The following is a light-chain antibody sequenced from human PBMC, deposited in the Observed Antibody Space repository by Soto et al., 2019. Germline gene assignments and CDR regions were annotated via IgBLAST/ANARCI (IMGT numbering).Light chain of an antibody. J-gene: IGLJ2*01. CDR2: DVD. V-gene: IGLV2-14*03. CDR1: SSDVGVFNY. CDR3: SSYTSSSTVL. Sequence: QSVLTQPASVSGSPGQSITISCTGTSSDVGVFNYVSWYQHHPGKAPKLMIYDVDNRPSGVSNRFSGSKSGNTASLTISGLQAEDEADYYCSSYTSSSTVLFGGGTKVTVL.